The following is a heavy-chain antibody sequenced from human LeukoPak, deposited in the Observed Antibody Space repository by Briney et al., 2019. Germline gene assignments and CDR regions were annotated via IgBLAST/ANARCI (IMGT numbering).Heavy chain of an antibody. CDR2: INHSGST. Sequence: PSETLSLTCAVYGGSFSGYYWSWIRQPPGKGLEWIGEINHSGSTNYNPSLKSRVTISVDTSKNQFSLKLSSVTAADTAVYYCARGGLGGDYVWGSYRGKYYFDYWGQGTLVTVSS. J-gene: IGHJ4*02. CDR1: GGSFSGYY. V-gene: IGHV4-34*01. D-gene: IGHD3-16*02. CDR3: ARGGLGGDYVWGSYRGKYYFDY.